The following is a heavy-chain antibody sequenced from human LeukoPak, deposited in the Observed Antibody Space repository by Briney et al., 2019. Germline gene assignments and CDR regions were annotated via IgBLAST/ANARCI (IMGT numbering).Heavy chain of an antibody. V-gene: IGHV3-23*01. Sequence: PGGSLRLSCAASGFTFSSYGMSWVRQAPGKGLEWVSAISGSGGSTYYADSVKGRFTISRDNSKNTLYLQMNSLRAEDTAVYYCARSRGVYSGYDHYELNYYYYYMDVWGKGTTVTVSS. D-gene: IGHD5-12*01. CDR2: ISGSGGST. J-gene: IGHJ6*03. CDR1: GFTFSSYG. CDR3: ARSRGVYSGYDHYELNYYYYYMDV.